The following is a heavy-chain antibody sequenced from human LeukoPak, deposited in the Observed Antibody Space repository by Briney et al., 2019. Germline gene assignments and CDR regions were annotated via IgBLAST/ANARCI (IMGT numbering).Heavy chain of an antibody. V-gene: IGHV3-30*02. CDR1: GFTFSTYG. CDR3: AKDGGSSSFY. J-gene: IGHJ4*02. Sequence: GGSLRLSCAASGFTFSTYGMHWVRQAPGKGLEWVAFIRYDGSNKYYADSVKGRFTISRDNSKNTLYLQMNSLRAEDTAVYYCAKDGGSSSFYWGQGTLVTVSS. CDR2: IRYDGSNK. D-gene: IGHD6-6*01.